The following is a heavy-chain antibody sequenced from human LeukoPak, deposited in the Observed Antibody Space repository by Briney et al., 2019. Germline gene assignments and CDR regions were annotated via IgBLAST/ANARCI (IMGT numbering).Heavy chain of an antibody. D-gene: IGHD2-15*01. CDR2: IYYSGST. CDR1: GGSISSYH. Sequence: PSDTLSLTCTVSGGSISSYHWSWIRQPPGKGLEWLGYIYYSGSTNYNPSLKSRVTISVDTSKSQFSLKLTSVTAADTAVYYCARRDGYCSGGTCGYFYMDVWGKGTTVTVSS. J-gene: IGHJ6*03. CDR3: ARRDGYCSGGTCGYFYMDV. V-gene: IGHV4-59*08.